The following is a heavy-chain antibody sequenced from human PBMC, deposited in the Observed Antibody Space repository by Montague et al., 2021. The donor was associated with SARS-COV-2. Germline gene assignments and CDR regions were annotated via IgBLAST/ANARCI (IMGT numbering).Heavy chain of an antibody. V-gene: IGHV4-34*01. CDR3: ARLRDGVVPSPILGVGPYYSYYYMDV. D-gene: IGHD3-10*01. Sequence: SETLSLTCAVYGGSFSGYYWNWIRQPPGKGLEWIGEINHGGSTKYSPSLKSRLTISADTSKNQFSLKLTSVAAADTAVYYCARLRDGVVPSPILGVGPYYSYYYMDVWGGGTTVTVSS. J-gene: IGHJ6*03. CDR2: INHGGST. CDR1: GGSFSGYY.